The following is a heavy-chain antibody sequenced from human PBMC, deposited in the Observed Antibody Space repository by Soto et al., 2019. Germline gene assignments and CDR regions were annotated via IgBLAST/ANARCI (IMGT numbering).Heavy chain of an antibody. J-gene: IGHJ4*02. CDR1: GFTVSSYA. Sequence: GGSLRLSCSASGFTVSSYAISWVRQAPGKGLEWVSAISGSGSSTYYADSVKGRFTISRDNSKNTLYLQMNSLRAEDTAVYYCAKATPSPSDPLLSPFDYWGQGTLVTVSS. CDR2: ISGSGSST. V-gene: IGHV3-23*01. CDR3: AKATPSPSDPLLSPFDY.